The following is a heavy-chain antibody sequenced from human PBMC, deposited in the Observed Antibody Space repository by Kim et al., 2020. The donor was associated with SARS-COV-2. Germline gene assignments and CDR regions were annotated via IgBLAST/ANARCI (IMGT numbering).Heavy chain of an antibody. D-gene: IGHD6-19*01. CDR1: GYTFTSYG. V-gene: IGHV1-18*01. J-gene: IGHJ6*02. CDR2: ISAYNGNT. CDR3: ARDSSGWETDYYYYGMDV. Sequence: ASVKVSCKASGYTFTSYGISWVRQAPGQGLEWMGWISAYNGNTNYAQKLQGRVTMTTDTSTSTAYMELRSLRSDDTAVYYCARDSSGWETDYYYYGMDVWGQGTTVTVSS.